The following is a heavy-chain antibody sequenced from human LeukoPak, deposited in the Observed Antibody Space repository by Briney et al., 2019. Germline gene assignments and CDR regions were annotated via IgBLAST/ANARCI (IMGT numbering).Heavy chain of an antibody. D-gene: IGHD1-7*01. CDR3: ARDRARYNWNYDDAFDI. J-gene: IGHJ3*02. CDR2: IIPILGIA. Sequence: SVKVSCKASGGTFSSYAISWVRQAPGQGLEWMGRIIPILGIANYAQKFQGRVTITADKSTSTAYMELSSLRSEDTAVYYCARDRARYNWNYDDAFDIWGQGTMVTVSS. V-gene: IGHV1-69*04. CDR1: GGTFSSYA.